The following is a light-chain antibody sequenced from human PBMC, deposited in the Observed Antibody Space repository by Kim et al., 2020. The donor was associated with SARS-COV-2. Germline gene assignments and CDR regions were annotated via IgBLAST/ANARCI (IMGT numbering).Light chain of an antibody. J-gene: IGLJ1*01. V-gene: IGLV7-43*01. CDR1: SGAVTTGSY. CDR3: LLYYGGALV. CDR2: YTT. Sequence: PGGTVTLPCASNSGAVTTGSYPSWFQQKPGQAPRALIYYTTNKHSWTPARFSGSLLGGKPALTLSGAQPEDEAEYYCLLYYGGALVFGTGTKVTVL.